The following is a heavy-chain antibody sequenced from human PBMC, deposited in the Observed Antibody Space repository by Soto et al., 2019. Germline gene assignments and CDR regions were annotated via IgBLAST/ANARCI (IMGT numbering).Heavy chain of an antibody. Sequence: QVLLQESGPRLVKPSQTLSLTCTVSGASIRRRGYYWSWIRHHPGERLEWIGFVYYSGITDYNPSLKSRVSISADTPKIEFSLRLYSVTAADPAVYYCASSGGPEGDWFDPWGPGTLVTVAS. D-gene: IGHD2-15*01. CDR1: GASIRRRGYY. V-gene: IGHV4-31*03. CDR2: VYYSGIT. J-gene: IGHJ5*02. CDR3: ASSGGPEGDWFDP.